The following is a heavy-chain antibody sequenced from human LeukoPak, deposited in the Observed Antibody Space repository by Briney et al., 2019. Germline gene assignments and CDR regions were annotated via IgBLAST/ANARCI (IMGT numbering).Heavy chain of an antibody. CDR1: GFTVSSNY. CDR2: ISSVDTT. J-gene: IGHJ3*02. V-gene: IGHV3-66*01. CDR3: ALSSSAWYAGGFDI. D-gene: IGHD6-19*01. Sequence: PGGSLRLSCAASGFTVSSNYLAWVRQAPGKGLEWDSVISSVDTTYYADSVKGRLTISRDASKNTLFLQMNSLRAEDMALYYCALSSSAWYAGGFDIWGQGTMVTVSS.